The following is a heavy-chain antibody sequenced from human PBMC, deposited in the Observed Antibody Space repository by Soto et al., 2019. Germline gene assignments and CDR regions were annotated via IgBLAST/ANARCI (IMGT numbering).Heavy chain of an antibody. CDR2: ISSDSRTI. J-gene: IGHJ6*02. CDR1: GFSLSDYA. Sequence: PGGSLRLSCVASGFSLSDYAVNWVRQAPGKGLEWVSFISSDSRTIYYADSVEGRFTVSRDNARNSVSLQMDSLRDEDAAVYYCARIKLVEWFFINVDVYVMDVWGQGSPVIVSS. D-gene: IGHD3-3*01. V-gene: IGHV3-48*02. CDR3: ARIKLVEWFFINVDVYVMDV.